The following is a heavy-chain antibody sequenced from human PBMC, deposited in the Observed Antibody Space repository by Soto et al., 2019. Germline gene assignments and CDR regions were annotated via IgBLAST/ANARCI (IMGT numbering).Heavy chain of an antibody. CDR1: GGSISSSSYY. V-gene: IGHV4-39*01. CDR3: ARHGYYYYGMDV. J-gene: IGHJ6*02. CDR2: IYYSGST. Sequence: QLQLQESGPGLVKPSETLSLTCTVSGGSISSSSYYWGWIRQPPGKGLEWIGSIYYSGSTYYNPSLKSRVTISVDTSKNQFSLKLSSVTAADTAVYYCARHGYYYYGMDVWGQGTTVTVSS.